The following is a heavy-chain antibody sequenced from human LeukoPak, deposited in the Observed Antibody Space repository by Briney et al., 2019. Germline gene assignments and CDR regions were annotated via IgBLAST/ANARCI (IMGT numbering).Heavy chain of an antibody. V-gene: IGHV3-23*01. CDR1: GFTFSSYA. J-gene: IGHJ3*02. Sequence: PGGSLRLSCAASGFTFSSYAMSWVRQAPGKGLEWVSAISGSGGSTYYADSVKGRFTISRDNSKNTLYLQMNSLRAEDTAVYYCAKKYYDSSGYYYGDDAFDIWGQGTMVTVSS. D-gene: IGHD3-22*01. CDR3: AKKYYDSSGYYYGDDAFDI. CDR2: ISGSGGST.